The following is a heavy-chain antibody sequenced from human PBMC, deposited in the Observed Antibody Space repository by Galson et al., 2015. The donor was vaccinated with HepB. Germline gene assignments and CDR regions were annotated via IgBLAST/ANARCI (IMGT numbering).Heavy chain of an antibody. D-gene: IGHD3-3*01. J-gene: IGHJ6*02. CDR3: AKVDTIYGVDSFYGMHV. V-gene: IGHV3-30*18. CDR2: IAYDGSKR. CDR1: GFNFRNYG. Sequence: SLRLSCAASGFNFRNYGMYWVRQAPGKGLEWVAVIAYDGSKRYYRDSVKGRFTISRDNPENTLYLEMNSPRPEDTALYYCAKVDTIYGVDSFYGMHVWGQGSTVIVSS.